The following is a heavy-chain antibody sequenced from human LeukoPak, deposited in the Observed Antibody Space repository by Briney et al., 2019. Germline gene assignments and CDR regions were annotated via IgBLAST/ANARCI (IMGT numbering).Heavy chain of an antibody. Sequence: ASVKVSCKASGYTFTSFFMHWVRQAPGQGLEWMGIINPRGGSATSAQRFQGRLTVTRDTSTSAVYMELSSLTSEDTAVYYCARDYHGSGSLTTFDSWGQGTLVTVSS. V-gene: IGHV1-46*01. J-gene: IGHJ4*02. CDR1: GYTFTSFF. CDR3: ARDYHGSGSLTTFDS. CDR2: INPRGGSA. D-gene: IGHD3-10*01.